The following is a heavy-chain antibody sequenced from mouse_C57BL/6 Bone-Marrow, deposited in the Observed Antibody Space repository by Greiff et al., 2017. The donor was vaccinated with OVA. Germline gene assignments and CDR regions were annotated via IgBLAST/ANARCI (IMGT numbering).Heavy chain of an antibody. Sequence: VQLQQSGPELVKPGASVKISCKASGYTFTDYYMNWVKQSHGKSLEWIGDINPNNGGTSYNQKFKGKATLTVDKSSSTAYMELRSLTSEDSAVYYCARSNDGYYVFAYWGQGTLVTVSA. V-gene: IGHV1-26*01. D-gene: IGHD2-3*01. J-gene: IGHJ3*01. CDR2: INPNNGGT. CDR3: ARSNDGYYVFAY. CDR1: GYTFTDYY.